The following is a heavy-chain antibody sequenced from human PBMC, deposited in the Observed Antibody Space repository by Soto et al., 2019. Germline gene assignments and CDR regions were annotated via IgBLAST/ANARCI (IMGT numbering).Heavy chain of an antibody. V-gene: IGHV1-2*02. CDR2: ISPKSGGT. CDR1: GYTFIDYY. D-gene: IGHD6-19*01. J-gene: IGHJ4*02. Sequence: QVQLVQSGAEVKRPGASVKVSCEASGYTFIDYYMHWVRQAPGQGFDWMGRISPKSGGTNYAQKFQGRVTMTWDTSHNTAYMELNSLMSEDTAVYYCARPPGYISDWYYFDLWGQGTLVTAAS. CDR3: ARPPGYISDWYYFDL.